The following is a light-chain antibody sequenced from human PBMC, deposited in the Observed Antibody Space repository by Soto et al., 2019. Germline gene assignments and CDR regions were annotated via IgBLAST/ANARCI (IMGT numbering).Light chain of an antibody. CDR1: QSISSHY. Sequence: EVVLTQSPGTLSLSPGERATLSCRASQSISSHYLGWYQQIPGQTPRLLIYVTSKRATGIADRFSGSGSGTDFTLTISGVEPEDSAVYYCQQYGNSGTFGQGTKLEIK. J-gene: IGKJ2*01. CDR2: VTS. CDR3: QQYGNSGT. V-gene: IGKV3-20*01.